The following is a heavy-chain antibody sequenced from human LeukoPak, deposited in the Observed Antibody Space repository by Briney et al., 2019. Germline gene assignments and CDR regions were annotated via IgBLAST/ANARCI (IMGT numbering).Heavy chain of an antibody. Sequence: SETLSLTCTVSGGSISSSSYYWGWIRQPPGKGLEWIGSIYYSGSTYYDPSLKSRVTISVDTSKNQFSLKLSSVTAADTAVYYCARHMGALDAFDIWGQGTMVTVSS. V-gene: IGHV4-39*01. CDR1: GGSISSSSYY. J-gene: IGHJ3*02. CDR3: ARHMGALDAFDI. CDR2: IYYSGST. D-gene: IGHD3-10*01.